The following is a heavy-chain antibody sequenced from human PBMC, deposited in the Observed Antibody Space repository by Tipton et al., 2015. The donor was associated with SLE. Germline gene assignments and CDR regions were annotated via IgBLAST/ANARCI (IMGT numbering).Heavy chain of an antibody. CDR1: GFTVSNDY. CDR3: ARQAPGYGDYLKY. J-gene: IGHJ4*02. V-gene: IGHV3-66*02. CDR2: IYTGGDT. D-gene: IGHD4-17*01. Sequence: SLRLSCAASGFTVSNDYMSWVRQAPGKGLEWVSVIYTGGDTYYADAVKGRFTATRDSSKNTLNLQMDSLRAEDTAVYYCARQAPGYGDYLKYWDQGTLVTVSS.